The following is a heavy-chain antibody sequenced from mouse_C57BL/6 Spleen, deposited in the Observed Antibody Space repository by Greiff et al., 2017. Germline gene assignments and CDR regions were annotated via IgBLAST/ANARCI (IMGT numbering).Heavy chain of an antibody. CDR3: ARAEPFYSNYLCAMDY. CDR2: IDPNSGGT. J-gene: IGHJ4*01. D-gene: IGHD2-5*01. Sequence: QVQLQQPGAELVKPGASVKLSCKASGYTFTSYWMHWVKQRPGRCLEWIGRIDPNSGGTKYNEKFKSKATLTVDKPSSTAYMQLSSLTSEDSAVYYCARAEPFYSNYLCAMDYWGQGTSVTVSS. V-gene: IGHV1-72*01. CDR1: GYTFTSYW.